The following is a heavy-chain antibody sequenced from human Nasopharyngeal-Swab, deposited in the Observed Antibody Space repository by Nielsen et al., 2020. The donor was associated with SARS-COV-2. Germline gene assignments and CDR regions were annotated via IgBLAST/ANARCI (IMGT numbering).Heavy chain of an antibody. CDR2: ISSSSSTI. J-gene: IGHJ4*02. Sequence: GESLMISCAASGFTFSSYSMNWVRQAPGKGLEWVSYISSSSSTIYYADSVKGRFTISRDNAKNSMFLQMNGLRVEDTAIYYCARGPYYWGQGALVTVSS. V-gene: IGHV3-48*04. CDR1: GFTFSSYS. CDR3: ARGPYY. D-gene: IGHD3-16*01.